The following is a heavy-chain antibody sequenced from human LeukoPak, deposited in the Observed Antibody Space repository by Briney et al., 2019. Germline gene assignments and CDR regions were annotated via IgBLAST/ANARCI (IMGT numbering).Heavy chain of an antibody. Sequence: TGGSLRPSCAASGFTFSSYSMNWVRQAPGKRPEWVANMNKDGSEKYYADSVKGRFTISRDNARNSVYLQMNSLRVEDTAVYYCARDPVEWEQLLDYWGQGTLVTVSS. CDR3: ARDPVEWEQLLDY. J-gene: IGHJ4*02. CDR1: GFTFSSYS. D-gene: IGHD1-26*01. V-gene: IGHV3-7*01. CDR2: MNKDGSEK.